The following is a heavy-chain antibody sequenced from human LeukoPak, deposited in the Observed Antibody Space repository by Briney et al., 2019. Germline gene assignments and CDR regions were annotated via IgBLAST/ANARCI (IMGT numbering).Heavy chain of an antibody. CDR1: GGTFSSYA. Sequence: GASVKVSCKASGGTFSSYAISWVRQAPGQGLEWMGGIIPIFGTANYAQKFQGRVTITADKSTSTAYMELSSLRSEDTAVYYCASYGSGSSSFDYWGQGTLVTVSS. CDR3: ASYGSGSSSFDY. V-gene: IGHV1-69*06. CDR2: IIPIFGTA. J-gene: IGHJ4*02. D-gene: IGHD3-10*01.